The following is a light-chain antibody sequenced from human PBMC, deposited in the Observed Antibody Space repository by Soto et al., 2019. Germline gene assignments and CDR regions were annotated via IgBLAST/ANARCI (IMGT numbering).Light chain of an antibody. Sequence: DIQMTQSPSSLSASVGDRVTITCQASQDISNYLNWYQQKPGKAPKLLIYDASNLETGVPSRFSGSGSGTDFTFTISSLQPEDIATYYCQQYDNLPPGLTFDGGTKVEIK. CDR3: QQYDNLPPGLT. CDR2: DAS. V-gene: IGKV1-33*01. CDR1: QDISNY. J-gene: IGKJ4*01.